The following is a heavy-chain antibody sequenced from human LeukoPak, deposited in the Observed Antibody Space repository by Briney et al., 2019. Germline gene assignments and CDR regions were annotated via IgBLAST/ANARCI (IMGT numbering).Heavy chain of an antibody. CDR3: AKGSDANYDFWSGYYYYYYYMDV. CDR1: GFTFSGYA. J-gene: IGHJ6*03. D-gene: IGHD3-3*01. V-gene: IGHV3-23*01. CDR2: ISGSGGST. Sequence: GGSLRLSCAASGFTFSGYAMSWVRQAPGGGLERVLAISGSGGSTYYADSVKGRFTISRDNSKNTLYLQMNSLRAEDTAVYYCAKGSDANYDFWSGYYYYYYYMDVWGKGTTVTVSS.